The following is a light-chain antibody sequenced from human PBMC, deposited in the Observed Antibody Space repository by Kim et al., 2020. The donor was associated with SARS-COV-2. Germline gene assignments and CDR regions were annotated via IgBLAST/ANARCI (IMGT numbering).Light chain of an antibody. Sequence: EIVLTQSPGTLSLSPGERATLSCRASQSVSSTYLAWYQQKPGQAPRLLIYGASTSATGIPDRFSGSGSGTDFTLTISRLEPEDFAVYYCQQYGSAPPYTFGQGTKLK. CDR3: QQYGSAPPYT. CDR2: GAS. J-gene: IGKJ2*01. V-gene: IGKV3-20*01. CDR1: QSVSSTY.